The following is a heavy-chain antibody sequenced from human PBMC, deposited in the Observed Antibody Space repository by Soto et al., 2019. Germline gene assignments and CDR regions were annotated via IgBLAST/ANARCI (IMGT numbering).Heavy chain of an antibody. J-gene: IGHJ4*02. Sequence: SETLSLTCTVSGVSISNYYWSWIRQPAGKGLEWIGRLSTSGNTNYNPSLKSRVTMSLDTSKNQFSLMLNSVTAADTAVYYCRRGFDYWGQGTLVTVSS. CDR1: GVSISNYY. CDR2: LSTSGNT. V-gene: IGHV4-4*07. CDR3: RRGFDY.